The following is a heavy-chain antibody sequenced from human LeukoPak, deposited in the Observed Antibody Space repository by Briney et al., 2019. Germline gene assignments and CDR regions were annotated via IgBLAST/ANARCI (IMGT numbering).Heavy chain of an antibody. CDR1: GFTVSRSF. J-gene: IGHJ4*02. CDR2: IQSGGAT. D-gene: IGHD6-19*01. CDR3: AKDRSLIAVAGYFDY. V-gene: IGHV3-53*01. Sequence: GGSLRLSCAASGFTVSRSFMYWVRHAPGKGLEWVSVIQSGGATNYADSVKGRFTISRDNSKNTLYLQMNGLRAEDTAVYYCAKDRSLIAVAGYFDYWGQGTLVTVSS.